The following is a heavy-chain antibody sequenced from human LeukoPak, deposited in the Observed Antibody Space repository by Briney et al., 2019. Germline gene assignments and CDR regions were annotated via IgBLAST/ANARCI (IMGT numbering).Heavy chain of an antibody. Sequence: GGSLRLSCAASEFTFSSYAMSWVRQAPGKGLEWISYISGSGTTMYYGDSVRGRFTISRDNSNNSLYLQMNSLRAEDTAVYYCASPRYTSSDYWGQGTLVIVSS. CDR1: EFTFSSYA. CDR3: ASPRYTSSDY. D-gene: IGHD1-14*01. V-gene: IGHV3-48*01. J-gene: IGHJ4*02. CDR2: ISGSGTTM.